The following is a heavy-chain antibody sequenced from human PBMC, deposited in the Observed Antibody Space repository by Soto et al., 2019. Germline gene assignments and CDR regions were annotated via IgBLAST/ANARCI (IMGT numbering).Heavy chain of an antibody. J-gene: IGHJ6*02. D-gene: IGHD3-3*01. Sequence: EVQLVESGGGLVQPGGSLRLSCAASGFTFSSYWMSWVRQAPGKGLEWVANIKQDGSEKYYVDSVKGRFTISRDNAKNSLYLPMNSLRAEDTAVYYCARDRLVEAYYDFWSGYYRNYYYGMDVWGQGTTVTVSS. CDR2: IKQDGSEK. CDR3: ARDRLVEAYYDFWSGYYRNYYYGMDV. V-gene: IGHV3-7*01. CDR1: GFTFSSYW.